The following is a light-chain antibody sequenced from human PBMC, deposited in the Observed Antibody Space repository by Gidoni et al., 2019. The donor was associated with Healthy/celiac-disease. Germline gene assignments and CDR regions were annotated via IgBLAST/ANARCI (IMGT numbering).Light chain of an antibody. V-gene: IGKV1-33*01. CDR1: QDISNY. CDR3: QQYDNLPRT. Sequence: DIQMTQSPSSLPASVGDRVTITCQASQDISNYLNWYQQKPGKAPKLLIYDASNLETGFPSRFSGSGSGTDFTFTISSLQPEDIATYYCQQYDNLPRTFXQXTKLEIK. CDR2: DAS. J-gene: IGKJ2*02.